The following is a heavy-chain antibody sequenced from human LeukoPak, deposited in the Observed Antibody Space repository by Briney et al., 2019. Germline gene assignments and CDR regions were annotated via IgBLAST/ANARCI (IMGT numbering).Heavy chain of an antibody. CDR1: GYTFTSYG. D-gene: IGHD6-19*01. V-gene: IGHV1-18*01. CDR2: ISAYNGNT. J-gene: IGHJ4*02. Sequence: GASVKVSCKASGYTFTSYGISWVRQAPGQGLEWMGWISAYNGNTNYAQKLQGRVTMTTDTSTSTAYMELRSLRSDDTVVYYCARDLMAVAGTDFDYWGQGTLVTVSS. CDR3: ARDLMAVAGTDFDY.